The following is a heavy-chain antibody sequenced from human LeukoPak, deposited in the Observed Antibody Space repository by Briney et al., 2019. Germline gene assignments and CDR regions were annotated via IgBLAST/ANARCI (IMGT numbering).Heavy chain of an antibody. Sequence: PGGSLRLSCAASGFTVSSNYMGWVRQAPGKGLEWVSVIYSGGSTYYADSVKGRSTISRDNSKNTLYLQMNSLRAEDTAVYYCARDLGSSDNYWGQGTLVTVSS. V-gene: IGHV3-66*01. J-gene: IGHJ4*02. CDR1: GFTVSSNY. CDR3: ARDLGSSDNY. D-gene: IGHD6-6*01. CDR2: IYSGGST.